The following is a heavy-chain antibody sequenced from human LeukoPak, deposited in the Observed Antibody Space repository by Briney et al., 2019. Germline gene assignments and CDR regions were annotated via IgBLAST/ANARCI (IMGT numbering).Heavy chain of an antibody. J-gene: IGHJ6*03. CDR1: GLTFSSYW. CDR3: ARDRRLWNMDV. V-gene: IGHV3-74*01. Sequence: GGSLRLSCAASGLTFSSYWMHWVRQAPGRGLVWVSRINSDGSTTTYADSVKGRFTISRDNAKNTLYLQMNSLRAEDTAVYYCARDRRLWNMDVWGTGTTVTISS. D-gene: IGHD4/OR15-4a*01. CDR2: INSDGSTT.